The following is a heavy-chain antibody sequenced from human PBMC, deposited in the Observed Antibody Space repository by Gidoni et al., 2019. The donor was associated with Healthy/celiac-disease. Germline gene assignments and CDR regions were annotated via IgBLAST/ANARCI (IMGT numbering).Heavy chain of an antibody. CDR3: AKGDDSSGYRPFDY. CDR1: GFTFDDYA. V-gene: IGHV3-9*01. J-gene: IGHJ4*02. D-gene: IGHD3-22*01. CDR2: ISWNSGSI. Sequence: EVQLVESGGGLVQPGRSLRLSCAASGFTFDDYAMHWARQAPGKGLEWVSGISWNSGSIGYADSVKGRFTISRDNAKNSLYLQMNSLRAEDTALYYCAKGDDSSGYRPFDYWGQGTLVTVSS.